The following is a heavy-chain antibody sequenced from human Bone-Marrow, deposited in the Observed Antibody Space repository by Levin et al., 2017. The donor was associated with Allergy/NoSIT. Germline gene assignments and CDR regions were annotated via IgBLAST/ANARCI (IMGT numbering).Heavy chain of an antibody. CDR1: GGSFSGYY. CDR3: ARGEDYDYVWGSYLFDY. CDR2: INHSGST. D-gene: IGHD3-16*02. J-gene: IGHJ4*02. Sequence: SETLSLTCAVYGGSFSGYYWSWIRQPPGKGLEWIGEINHSGSTNYNPSLKSRVTISVDTSKNQFSLKLSSVTAADTAVYYCARGEDYDYVWGSYLFDYWGQGTLVTVSS. V-gene: IGHV4-34*01.